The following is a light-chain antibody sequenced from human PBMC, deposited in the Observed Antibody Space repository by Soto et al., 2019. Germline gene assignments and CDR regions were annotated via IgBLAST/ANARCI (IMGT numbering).Light chain of an antibody. J-gene: IGKJ1*01. CDR2: GAS. Sequence: EVVMTQSPATVSVSRGERLTFSCMAIQSVTRNLDWYQHKPGKSPRLLISGASTGTSDIPPRFSVVGSGTEFTLTISSLQSEDFEVYFCQQYHNWPQTFGQGTKVDIK. CDR1: QSVTRN. V-gene: IGKV3-15*01. CDR3: QQYHNWPQT.